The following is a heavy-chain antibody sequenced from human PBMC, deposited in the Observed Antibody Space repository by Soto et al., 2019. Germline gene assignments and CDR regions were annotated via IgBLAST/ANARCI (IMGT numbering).Heavy chain of an antibody. J-gene: IGHJ4*02. CDR2: IDPEDAGS. D-gene: IGHD4-17*01. Sequence: QVQLVQSGAEVKKPGASVKVSCKVSGHTLTELSMHWVRQAPGKGLEWLGAIDPEDAGSIHAQKFQGRVTLTADTSTDTASMELSSLRSEDTAVYYCATSPSHHGGSPSLDSWGQGTLVTVSS. CDR1: GHTLTELS. V-gene: IGHV1-24*01. CDR3: ATSPSHHGGSPSLDS.